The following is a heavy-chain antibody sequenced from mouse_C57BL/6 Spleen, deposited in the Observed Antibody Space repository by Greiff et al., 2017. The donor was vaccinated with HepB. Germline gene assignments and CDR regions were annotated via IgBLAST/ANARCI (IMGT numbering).Heavy chain of an antibody. D-gene: IGHD1-1*01. V-gene: IGHV5-4*03. CDR1: GFTFSSYA. Sequence: EVKLMESGGGLVKPGGSLKLSCAASGFTFSSYAMSWVRQTPEKRLEWVATISDGGSYTYYPDNVKGRFTISRDDAKNNLYLQMSHLKSEDTAMYYCARSLYYYGSSYVAWFAYWGQGTLVTVSA. CDR2: ISDGGSYT. J-gene: IGHJ3*01. CDR3: ARSLYYYGSSYVAWFAY.